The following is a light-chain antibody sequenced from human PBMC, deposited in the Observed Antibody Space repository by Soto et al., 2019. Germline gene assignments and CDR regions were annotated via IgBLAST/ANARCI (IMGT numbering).Light chain of an antibody. CDR1: QNINTW. V-gene: IGKV1-39*01. Sequence: DIQMTQSPSTLSASVGDRVTITCRASQNINTWLAWYQQKPGKAPKLLIYDASSLQSGVPSRFSGSRSGPDFTLTISSLQPEDFATYYCQQSYSSPPTFGQGTKVDIK. CDR3: QQSYSSPPT. CDR2: DAS. J-gene: IGKJ1*01.